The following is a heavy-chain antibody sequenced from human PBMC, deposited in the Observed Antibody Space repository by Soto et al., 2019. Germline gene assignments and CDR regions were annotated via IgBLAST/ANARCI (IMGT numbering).Heavy chain of an antibody. Sequence: PGGFLRLSYAASGGTFSSYAMSWVRQAPGKGLEWVSAISGSGGSTYYADSVKGRFTISRDNSKNTLYLQMNSLRAEDTAVYYCAKGDYDIFDAFDIWGQGTMVTVSS. D-gene: IGHD3-9*01. CDR2: ISGSGGST. J-gene: IGHJ3*02. CDR1: GGTFSSYA. V-gene: IGHV3-23*01. CDR3: AKGDYDIFDAFDI.